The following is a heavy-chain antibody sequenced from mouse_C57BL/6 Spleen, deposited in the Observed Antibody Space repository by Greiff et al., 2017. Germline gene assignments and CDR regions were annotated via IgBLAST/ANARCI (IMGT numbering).Heavy chain of an antibody. Sequence: VQLQQPGAELVMPGASVKLSCKASGYTFTSYWMHWVKQRPGQGLEWIGEIDPSDSYTNYNQKFKGKSTLTVDKSSSTAYMQLSSLTSEDSAVYYCARGTTVVAPLFDYWGQGTTLTVSS. J-gene: IGHJ2*01. CDR2: IDPSDSYT. CDR1: GYTFTSYW. V-gene: IGHV1-69*01. D-gene: IGHD1-1*01. CDR3: ARGTTVVAPLFDY.